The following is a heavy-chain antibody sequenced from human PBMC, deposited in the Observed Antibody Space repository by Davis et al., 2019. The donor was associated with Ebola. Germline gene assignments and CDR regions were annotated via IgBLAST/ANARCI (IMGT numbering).Heavy chain of an antibody. Sequence: GESLKISCAASGFYFGDYSMHWVRQAPGKGLQWVSYISWDGSTTKYSDSVKGRFTISRDNSKSSLHLQMNSLRTEDTAFYYCAKGLHSFIAALSTMDVWGKGTTVIVSS. CDR2: ISWDGSTT. J-gene: IGHJ6*04. CDR1: GFYFGDYS. V-gene: IGHV3-43*01. D-gene: IGHD6-6*01. CDR3: AKGLHSFIAALSTMDV.